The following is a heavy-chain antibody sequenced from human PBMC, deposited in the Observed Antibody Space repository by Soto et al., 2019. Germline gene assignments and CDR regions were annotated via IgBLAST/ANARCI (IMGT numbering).Heavy chain of an antibody. Sequence: PGGSLRLSCAASGFTFSSYGMHWVRQAPGKGLEWVAVIWYDGSNKYYADSVKGRFTISRDNSKNTLYLQMNSLRAEDTAVYYCAREIAAAGGTDYYYYGMDVWGQGTTVTVSS. D-gene: IGHD6-13*01. J-gene: IGHJ6*02. CDR2: IWYDGSNK. V-gene: IGHV3-33*01. CDR1: GFTFSSYG. CDR3: AREIAAAGGTDYYYYGMDV.